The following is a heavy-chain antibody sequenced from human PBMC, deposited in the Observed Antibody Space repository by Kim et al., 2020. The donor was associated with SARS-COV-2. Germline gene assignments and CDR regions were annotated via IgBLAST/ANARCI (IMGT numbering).Heavy chain of an antibody. CDR1: GFTFSSYA. CDR2: IRGSGGST. V-gene: IGHV3-23*01. Sequence: GGSLRLSCAASGFTFSSYAMNWVRQAPGKGLEWVSAIRGSGGSTYYADSVKGRFTISRDNSKNTLYLQMNSLRAEDTAVYYCAKDSIHDYVWGSYRRKPYYVVYWGQGTLVTVSS. CDR3: AKDSIHDYVWGSYRRKPYYVVY. D-gene: IGHD3-16*02. J-gene: IGHJ4*02.